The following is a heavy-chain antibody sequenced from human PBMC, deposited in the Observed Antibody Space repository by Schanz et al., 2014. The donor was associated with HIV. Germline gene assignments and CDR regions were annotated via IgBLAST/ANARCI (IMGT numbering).Heavy chain of an antibody. CDR1: GYIFTRFY. D-gene: IGHD2-2*02. V-gene: IGHV1-46*01. CDR2: INPGEGTT. J-gene: IGHJ6*02. Sequence: QVQLVQSGAEVKKPGASVNVSCKASGYIFTRFYMHWVRQAPGQGLEWMGVINPGEGTTKYAQKFQGRVTMTRDTATSTVYMELSSLRSEDTAIYYCARALKGRYCIGSTCYNPPGGYFAMDVWGPGTTVIVSS. CDR3: ARALKGRYCIGSTCYNPPGGYFAMDV.